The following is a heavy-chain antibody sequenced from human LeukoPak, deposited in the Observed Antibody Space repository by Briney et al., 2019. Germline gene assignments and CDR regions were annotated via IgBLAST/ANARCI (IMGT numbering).Heavy chain of an antibody. CDR3: AREPGDVNDY. J-gene: IGHJ4*02. CDR2: LYSDGTT. D-gene: IGHD7-27*01. CDR1: GFTVSSNY. Sequence: PGGSLRLSCAASGFTVSSNYMSWVRQAPGEGLEWVSILYSDGTTYYADSVKGRFTISRDNSKNTLYLEMNNLRVEDTAVYYCAREPGDVNDYWGQGTLVTVSS. V-gene: IGHV3-53*01.